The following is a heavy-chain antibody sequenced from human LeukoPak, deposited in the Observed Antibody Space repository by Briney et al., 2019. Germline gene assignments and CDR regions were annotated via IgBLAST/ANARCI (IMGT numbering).Heavy chain of an antibody. D-gene: IGHD3-9*01. Sequence: PGGSLRLSCAASGFTFSSYAMSWVRQAPGKGLEWVSAISGSGGSTYYADSVKGRFTISRDNSKNTLYLQMNSLRAEDTAVYYCAVGRRDAYYDILTGYYKGDDYWGQGTLVTVSS. J-gene: IGHJ4*02. V-gene: IGHV3-23*01. CDR3: AVGRRDAYYDILTGYYKGDDY. CDR2: ISGSGGST. CDR1: GFTFSSYA.